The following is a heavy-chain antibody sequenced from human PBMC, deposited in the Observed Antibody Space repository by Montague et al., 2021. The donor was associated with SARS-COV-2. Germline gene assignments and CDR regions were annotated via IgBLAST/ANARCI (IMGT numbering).Heavy chain of an antibody. Sequence: SETLSLTCSASGDSISNYSRSWIRQSPGKGLEWIGYIYYSGSTNYNPSLTSRVTISVDTSKNQVSLKLTSVTAADTAVYYCARHLRVTTVTSHMYHYAMDVWGQGTTVTVSS. J-gene: IGHJ6*02. D-gene: IGHD4-11*01. CDR3: ARHLRVTTVTSHMYHYAMDV. CDR2: IYYSGST. V-gene: IGHV4-59*08. CDR1: GDSISNYS.